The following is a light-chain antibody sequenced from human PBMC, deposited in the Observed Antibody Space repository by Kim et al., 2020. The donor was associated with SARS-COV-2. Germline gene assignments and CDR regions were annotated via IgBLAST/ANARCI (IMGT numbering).Light chain of an antibody. CDR3: AVWDDSLKQGV. CDR2: SNN. J-gene: IGLJ3*02. V-gene: IGLV1-44*01. Sequence: SVLTQPPSASGTPGQRVTISCSGSSSNIGSNNVVWYQQLPGAAPILLIYSNNQRPSGIPDRFSGSRSGTSASLAISGLQSGDEADYYCAVWDDSLKQGVFGGGTQLTVL. CDR1: SSNIGSNN.